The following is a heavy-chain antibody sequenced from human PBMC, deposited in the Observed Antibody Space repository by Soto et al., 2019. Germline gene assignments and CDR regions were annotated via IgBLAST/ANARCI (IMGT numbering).Heavy chain of an antibody. CDR3: ANDAVPYIGELDWFDI. D-gene: IGHD3-10*01. CDR2: IGGGGTDT. J-gene: IGHJ5*02. V-gene: IGHV3-23*01. Sequence: QLLESGGGLVQPGGSLRVNCLASVFTFGDYAMSWVRQAPGRWLEWVSSIGGGGTDTYYAASVKGRFTIARDNSKSTLYLQENNLRVKDTAVYYCANDAVPYIGELDWFDIWGQGTLVTGSS. CDR1: VFTFGDYA.